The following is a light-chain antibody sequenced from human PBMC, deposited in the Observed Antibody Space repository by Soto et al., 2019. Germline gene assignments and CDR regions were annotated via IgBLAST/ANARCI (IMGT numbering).Light chain of an antibody. Sequence: EIVFTESPSTLSLSPGERATLSCRASQSVSSSYLAWYQQKPGQAPRLLIYGASSRATGIPDRFSGSGSGTDFTLTISRLEPEDFAVYYCQQYGSSFWTFGQGTKVDIK. J-gene: IGKJ1*01. CDR1: QSVSSSY. CDR2: GAS. V-gene: IGKV3-20*01. CDR3: QQYGSSFWT.